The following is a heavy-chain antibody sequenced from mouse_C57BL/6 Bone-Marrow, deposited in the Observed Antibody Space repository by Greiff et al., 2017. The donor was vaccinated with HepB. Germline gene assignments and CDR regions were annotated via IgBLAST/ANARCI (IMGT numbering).Heavy chain of an antibody. D-gene: IGHD2-3*01. V-gene: IGHV5-4*01. J-gene: IGHJ4*01. CDR1: GFTFSSYA. CDR2: ISDGGSYT. CDR3: ARQGFYDGYPYYAMDY. Sequence: EVQLVESGGGLVKPGGSLKLSCAASGFTFSSYAMSWVRQTPEKRLEWVATISDGGSYTYYPDNVKGRFTISRDNAKNNLYLQMSHLKSEDTAMYYCARQGFYDGYPYYAMDYWGQGTSVTVSS.